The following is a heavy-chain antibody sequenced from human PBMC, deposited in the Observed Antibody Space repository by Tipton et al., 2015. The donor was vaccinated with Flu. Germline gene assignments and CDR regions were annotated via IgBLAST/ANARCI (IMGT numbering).Heavy chain of an antibody. D-gene: IGHD5-24*01. CDR2: INPDTDSR. Sequence: QSGPEVKKPGASVKVSCKSSGYTFSDHYLHWVRQAPGQGPEWMGWINPDTDSRNYAQKFQGRVTLTRDTSVNTVYMELSRLSFDDTAMYYCARDGAGYNGAFDMWGQGTMVTVSS. V-gene: IGHV1-2*02. J-gene: IGHJ3*02. CDR3: ARDGAGYNGAFDM. CDR1: GYTFSDHY.